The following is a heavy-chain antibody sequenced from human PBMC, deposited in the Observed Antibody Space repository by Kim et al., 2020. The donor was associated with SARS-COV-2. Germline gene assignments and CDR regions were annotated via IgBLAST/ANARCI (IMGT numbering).Heavy chain of an antibody. Sequence: GGSLRLSCAASGFTFSSYAMSWVRQAPGKGLEWVSAISGSGGSTYYADSVKGRFTISRDNSKNTLYLQMNSLRAEDTAVYYCAKDGVDTAMVHYYYGMDVSGQGTTVTVSS. CDR2: ISGSGGST. CDR3: AKDGVDTAMVHYYYGMDV. D-gene: IGHD5-18*01. V-gene: IGHV3-23*01. J-gene: IGHJ6*02. CDR1: GFTFSSYA.